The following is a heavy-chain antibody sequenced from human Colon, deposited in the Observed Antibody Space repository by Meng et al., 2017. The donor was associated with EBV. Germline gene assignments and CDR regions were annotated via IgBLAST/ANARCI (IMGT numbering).Heavy chain of an antibody. Sequence: GAEVKKPGESPKISCKGSGYNFTIYWIGWVRQMPGKGLDWMGIVYPGDSDTRYSPSFQGQVTFSADKSISTAYLQWSSLKASDTAMYYCARVSRYGDYADYWGQGTLVTVSS. CDR3: ARVSRYGDYADY. V-gene: IGHV5-51*03. CDR1: GYNFTIYW. D-gene: IGHD4-17*01. CDR2: VYPGDSDT. J-gene: IGHJ4*02.